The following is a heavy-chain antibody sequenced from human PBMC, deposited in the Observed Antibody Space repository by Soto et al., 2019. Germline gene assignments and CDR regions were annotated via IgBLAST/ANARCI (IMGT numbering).Heavy chain of an antibody. V-gene: IGHV3-30*18. J-gene: IGHJ4*02. Sequence: LSCAASGFTFSSYGMHWVRQAPGKGLEWVAVISYDGSNKYYADSVKGRFTISRDNSKNTLYLQMNSLRAEDTAVYYCAKDPGFGVVLGYFDYWGQGTLVTVSS. CDR3: AKDPGFGVVLGYFDY. D-gene: IGHD3-3*01. CDR1: GFTFSSYG. CDR2: ISYDGSNK.